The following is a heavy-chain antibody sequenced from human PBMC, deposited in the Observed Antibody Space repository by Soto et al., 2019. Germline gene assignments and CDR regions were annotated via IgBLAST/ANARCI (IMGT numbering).Heavy chain of an antibody. CDR2: IHPSGGST. V-gene: IGHV1-46*01. CDR3: ARQARYCTNGVCCAYGMDV. CDR1: GYTFTSYY. D-gene: IGHD2-8*01. J-gene: IGHJ6*02. Sequence: QVQLVQSGAEVKKPGASAKVSCKASGYTFTSYYMHWVRQAPGQGLVWMGIIHPSGGSTSYAQKFPGRVTITRDTSRSTVDVELSSLRSEDTAVYYCARQARYCTNGVCCAYGMDVGVQGTTVTVSS.